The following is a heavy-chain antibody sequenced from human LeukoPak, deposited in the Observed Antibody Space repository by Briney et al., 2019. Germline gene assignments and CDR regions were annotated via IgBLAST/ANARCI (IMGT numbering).Heavy chain of an antibody. CDR3: AGFNSSWYGIGY. CDR1: GGSISGFF. D-gene: IGHD6-13*01. J-gene: IGHJ4*02. CDR2: IYYSGST. V-gene: IGHV4-59*01. Sequence: SETLSLTCTVSGGSISGFFWSWIRQPPRKGLEWIGYIYYSGSTNYNPSLKSRVTISLDTSKNQFSLNLNSVTATDTAVYYCAGFNSSWYGIGYWGQGTLVTVSS.